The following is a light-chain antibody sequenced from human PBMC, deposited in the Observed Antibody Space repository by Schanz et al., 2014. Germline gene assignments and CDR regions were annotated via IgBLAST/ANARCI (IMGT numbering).Light chain of an antibody. V-gene: IGKV1-39*01. CDR3: QQFHTYPLT. CDR1: QSIGRY. CDR2: AAS. J-gene: IGKJ5*01. Sequence: DIQMTQSPSSLSASVGDRVTITCRASQSIGRYLNWYQQKPGKAPKLLIYAASSLQSGVPSRFSGSGSGTDFTLTISSLQPEDFATYYCQQFHTYPLTFGQGTRLDIK.